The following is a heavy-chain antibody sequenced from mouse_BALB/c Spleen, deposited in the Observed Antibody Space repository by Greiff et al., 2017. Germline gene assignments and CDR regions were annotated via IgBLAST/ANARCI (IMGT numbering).Heavy chain of an antibody. CDR1: GFSLSRYS. CDR3: ARSTMILYYYAMDY. CDR2: IWAGGST. Sequence: QVQLKESGPGLVAPSQSLSITCTVSGFSLSRYSVHWVRQPPGKGLEWLGVIWAGGSTNYNSALMSRLSISKDNSKSQVFLKMNSLQTDDTAMYYGARSTMILYYYAMDYWGQGTSGTVAS. V-gene: IGHV2-9*02. D-gene: IGHD2-4*01. J-gene: IGHJ4*01.